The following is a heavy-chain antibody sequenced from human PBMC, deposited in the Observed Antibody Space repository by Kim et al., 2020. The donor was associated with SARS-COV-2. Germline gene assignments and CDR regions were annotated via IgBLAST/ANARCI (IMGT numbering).Heavy chain of an antibody. J-gene: IGHJ4*02. CDR3: ARGEEELMIVDYYFDY. D-gene: IGHD3-22*01. Sequence: SVKGRFTISRDNAKNSLYLQMNSLRAEDTAVYYCARGEEELMIVDYYFDYWGQGTLVTVSS. V-gene: IGHV3-7*04.